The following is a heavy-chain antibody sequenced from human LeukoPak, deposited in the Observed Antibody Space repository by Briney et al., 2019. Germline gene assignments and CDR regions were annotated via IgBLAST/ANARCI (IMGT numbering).Heavy chain of an antibody. CDR2: IRSKAYGGTT. CDR3: TNRMYSSGSDY. D-gene: IGHD6-19*01. CDR1: GFTFGDYA. Sequence: PGGSLRLSCTASGFTFGDYAMSWFRQAPGKGLEWVGFIRSKAYGGTTEYAASVKGRFTISRDDSKSIAYLQMNSLKTEDTAVYYCTNRMYSSGSDYWGQGTLVTVSS. J-gene: IGHJ4*02. V-gene: IGHV3-49*03.